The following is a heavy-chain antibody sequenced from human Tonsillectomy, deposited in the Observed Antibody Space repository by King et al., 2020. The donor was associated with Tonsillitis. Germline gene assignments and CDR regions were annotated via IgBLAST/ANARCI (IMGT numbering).Heavy chain of an antibody. CDR3: ARAYYYDRSGYFFGH. D-gene: IGHD3-22*01. J-gene: IGHJ4*02. V-gene: IGHV1-46*03. Sequence: QLVQSGAEVKKPGASVRISCKASGYTFSTYYLHWVRQAPGQGLEWMGLINPSGGSTTYAQKFQGRVTMTRDTFTSTVYMELSSLRSEDTAVYYCARAYYYDRSGYFFGHWGQGTQVTVSS. CDR1: GYTFSTYY. CDR2: INPSGGST.